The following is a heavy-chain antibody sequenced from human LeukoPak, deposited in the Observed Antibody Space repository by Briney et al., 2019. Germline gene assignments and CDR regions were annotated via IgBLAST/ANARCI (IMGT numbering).Heavy chain of an antibody. V-gene: IGHV1-2*02. CDR3: ARSGYCSSTSCYSKLYPGWFDP. Sequence: GASVKVSCKASGYTFTGYYMHWVRQAPGQGLEWMGWINPNSGGTNYAQKFQGRVTMTRDTSISTAYMELSRLRSDDTAVYYCARSGYCSSTSCYSKLYPGWFDPWGQGTLVTVSS. D-gene: IGHD2-2*02. CDR2: INPNSGGT. J-gene: IGHJ5*02. CDR1: GYTFTGYY.